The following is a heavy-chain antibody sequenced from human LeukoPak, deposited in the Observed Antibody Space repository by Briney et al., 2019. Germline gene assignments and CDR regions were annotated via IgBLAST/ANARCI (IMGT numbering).Heavy chain of an antibody. D-gene: IGHD2-15*01. CDR2: IYYSGST. V-gene: IGHV4-39*01. CDR1: GGSISSSSYY. CDR3: ARGGGGPVGD. Sequence: PSETLSLTCTVSGGSISSSSYYWGWIRQPPGKGLEWIGSIYYSGSTYYNPSLKSRVTISVDTSKNQFSLKLSSVTAADTAVYYCARGGGGPVGDWGQGTLVTVSS. J-gene: IGHJ4*02.